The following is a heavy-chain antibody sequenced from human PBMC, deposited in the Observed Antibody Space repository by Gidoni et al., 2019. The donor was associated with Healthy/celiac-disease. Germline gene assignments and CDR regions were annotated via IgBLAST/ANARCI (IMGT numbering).Heavy chain of an antibody. D-gene: IGHD6-19*01. Sequence: EVQLVESGGGLVQPGRSLRLSCAASGFPFDDYAMHWFRQAPGKGLEWVSGISWNSGSIGYADSVKGRFTISRDNAKNSLYLQMNSLRAEDTALYYCAQASGWDAQFDYWGQGTLVTVSS. J-gene: IGHJ4*02. CDR3: AQASGWDAQFDY. CDR2: ISWNSGSI. CDR1: GFPFDDYA. V-gene: IGHV3-9*01.